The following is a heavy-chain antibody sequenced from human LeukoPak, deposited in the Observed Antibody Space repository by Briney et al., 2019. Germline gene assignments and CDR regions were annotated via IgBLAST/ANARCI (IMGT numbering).Heavy chain of an antibody. V-gene: IGHV4-34*01. Sequence: SETLSLTCAVYGGSFSGYYWSWIRQPPGKGLEWIGEINHSGSTNYNPSLKSRVTISVDTSKNQFSLKLSSVTAADTAVYYCARGSTTLFDYWGQGTLVTVPS. CDR1: GGSFSGYY. CDR3: ARGSTTLFDY. J-gene: IGHJ4*02. D-gene: IGHD1-26*01. CDR2: INHSGST.